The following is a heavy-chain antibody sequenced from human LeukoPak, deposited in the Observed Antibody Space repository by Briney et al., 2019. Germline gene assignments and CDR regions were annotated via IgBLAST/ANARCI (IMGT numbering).Heavy chain of an antibody. J-gene: IGHJ4*02. CDR3: AKGGSYVVDY. D-gene: IGHD3-16*01. Sequence: PGGSLRLSCVASGFTFSNYWMHWVRQAPGKGLVWVSRINSDGSSTSYADSVKGRFTISRDNAKNTLYLQVNSLRAEDTAVYYCAKGGSYVVDYWGQGTLVTVSS. V-gene: IGHV3-74*01. CDR1: GFTFSNYW. CDR2: INSDGSST.